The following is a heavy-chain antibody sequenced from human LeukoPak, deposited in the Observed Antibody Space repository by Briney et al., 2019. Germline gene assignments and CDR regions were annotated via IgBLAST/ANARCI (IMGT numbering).Heavy chain of an antibody. CDR1: GFTFSSYA. Sequence: GGSLRLACAASGFTFSSYAISWVRQAPGNGLGWVSSISGSGGRTYYADSVKGRFTISRDNSKNTLYLQLNSLRAEDTAVYYCAKEPPYYYGSGSYYPLGCYFDYWGQGTLVTVSS. CDR3: AKEPPYYYGSGSYYPLGCYFDY. CDR2: ISGSGGRT. V-gene: IGHV3-23*01. J-gene: IGHJ4*02. D-gene: IGHD3-10*01.